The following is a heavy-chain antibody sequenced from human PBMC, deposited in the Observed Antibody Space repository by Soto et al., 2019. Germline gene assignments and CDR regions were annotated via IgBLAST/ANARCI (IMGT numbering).Heavy chain of an antibody. CDR3: AMTVTTLYTWFDP. CDR1: GGSISGYY. V-gene: IGHV4-59*08. CDR2: VYYSGST. D-gene: IGHD4-4*01. Sequence: VQLQESGPGLVKPSETLSLTCTVSGGSISGYYCSWIRQSPEKGLEWIGHVYYSGSTKYNPSLNSRVTISVDTSKNQFSLNLRSVTAADTAVYYCAMTVTTLYTWFDPWGQGILVTVSS. J-gene: IGHJ5*02.